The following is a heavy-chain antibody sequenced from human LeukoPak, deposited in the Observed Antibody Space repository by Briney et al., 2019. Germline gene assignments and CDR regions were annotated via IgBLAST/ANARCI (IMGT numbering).Heavy chain of an antibody. D-gene: IGHD3-10*01. J-gene: IGHJ6*02. CDR1: GGSISSYY. CDR3: ARGTLTMVRGVIKGPYYYGMDV. CDR2: IYYSGST. V-gene: IGHV4-59*08. Sequence: PSETLSLTCTVSGGSISSYYWSWIRQPPGKGLEWIGYIYYSGSTNYNPSLKSRVTISVDTSKNQFSLRLSSVTAADTAVYYCARGTLTMVRGVIKGPYYYGMDVWGQGTTVTVSS.